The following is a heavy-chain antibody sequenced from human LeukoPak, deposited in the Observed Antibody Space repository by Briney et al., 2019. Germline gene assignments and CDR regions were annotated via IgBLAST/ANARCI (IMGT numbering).Heavy chain of an antibody. D-gene: IGHD3-10*01. V-gene: IGHV5-51*01. CDR1: GYSFTTYW. CDR3: ALGAVRGLHAFDI. Sequence: VEALNISCRGSGYSFTTYWIGWVRHMPGEGLEWMGIFYPGDSDTIYSPPFQGQVTISADKSVTTAYLQWSSLTASDTAMYYCALGAVRGLHAFDIWGQGTMFTVSS. J-gene: IGHJ3*02. CDR2: FYPGDSDT.